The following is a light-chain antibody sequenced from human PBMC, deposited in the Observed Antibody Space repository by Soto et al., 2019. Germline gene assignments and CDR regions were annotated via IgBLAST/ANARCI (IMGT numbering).Light chain of an antibody. V-gene: IGKV1-39*01. CDR1: QSIRSY. Sequence: DIQMTQSPSSLSASVGDRLTITCRASQSIRSYLNWYQQKPGKAPKLLIYAASSLQSGVPSRFSGSGSGTDFTLTISSLQPEDFETYYCQQSYSTPLTFGGGTKVDIK. CDR3: QQSYSTPLT. CDR2: AAS. J-gene: IGKJ4*01.